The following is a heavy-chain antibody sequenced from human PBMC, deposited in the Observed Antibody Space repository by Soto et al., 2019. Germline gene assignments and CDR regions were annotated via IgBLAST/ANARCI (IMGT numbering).Heavy chain of an antibody. D-gene: IGHD6-19*01. CDR2: IIPIFGTA. CDR3: ARDPALSGKSSGWYSPYYYYYGMDV. V-gene: IGHV1-69*13. Sequence: SVKVSCKASGGTFSSYAISWLRQAPGQGLEWMGGIIPIFGTANYAQKLQGRVTITADESTSTAYMKLSSLRSEDTAVYYCARDPALSGKSSGWYSPYYYYYGMDVWGQGTTVTVSS. CDR1: GGTFSSYA. J-gene: IGHJ6*02.